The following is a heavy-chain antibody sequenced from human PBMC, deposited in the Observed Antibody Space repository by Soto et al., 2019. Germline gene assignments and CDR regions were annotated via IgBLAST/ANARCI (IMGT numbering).Heavy chain of an antibody. Sequence: ASVKVSCKASGYTFTSYDINWVRQATGQGLEWMGWMNPNSGNTGYAQKFQGRVTMTRNTSISTAYMELSSLGSEDTAVYYCARGVVEAAAGTYYYYGMDVWGQGTTVTVSS. CDR3: ARGVVEAAAGTYYYYGMDV. CDR2: MNPNSGNT. J-gene: IGHJ6*02. D-gene: IGHD6-13*01. V-gene: IGHV1-8*01. CDR1: GYTFTSYD.